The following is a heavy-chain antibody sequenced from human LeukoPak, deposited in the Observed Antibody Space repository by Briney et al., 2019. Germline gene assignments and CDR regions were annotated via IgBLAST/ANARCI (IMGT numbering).Heavy chain of an antibody. CDR2: IHRSGST. D-gene: IGHD1-14*01. CDR3: AREIVGGFNPGAY. J-gene: IGHJ1*01. V-gene: IGHV4-4*02. Sequence: GSLRLSCAASGFTFSSYAMSWGRQPPGKGLEWVGEIHRSGSTNYNPSLQSRVTISIDRSKNQIALELSSVTAADTAEYYCAREIVGGFNPGAYWGQGTLVTVSS. CDR1: GFTFSSYAM.